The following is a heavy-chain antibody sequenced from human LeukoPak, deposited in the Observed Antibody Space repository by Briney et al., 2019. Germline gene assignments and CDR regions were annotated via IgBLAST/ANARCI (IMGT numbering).Heavy chain of an antibody. Sequence: GGSLRLSCAASGFTFSSYSMNWVRQAPGKGLEWVSYISSSSSTIYYADPVKGRFTISRDNAKNSLYLQMNSLRAEDTAVYYCARVGHAPGLNVDYWGQGTLVTVSS. V-gene: IGHV3-48*01. D-gene: IGHD3/OR15-3a*01. CDR3: ARVGHAPGLNVDY. J-gene: IGHJ4*02. CDR2: ISSSSSTI. CDR1: GFTFSSYS.